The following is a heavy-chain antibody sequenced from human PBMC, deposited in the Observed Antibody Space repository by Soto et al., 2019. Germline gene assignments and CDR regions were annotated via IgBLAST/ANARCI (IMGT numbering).Heavy chain of an antibody. CDR1: GFTFSNCA. V-gene: IGHV3-64D*08. D-gene: IGHD3-3*01. Sequence: GGSLRLSCSASGFTFSNCAMHWVRQAPGKGLEYVSAISSNGGSTYYGDSVKGRFTISRDNSKNTLYLQMSSLRAEDTAVYYCVEEGGIWSRYYMTQYHFDNWGQGTLVTVSS. CDR3: VEEGGIWSRYYMTQYHFDN. CDR2: ISSNGGST. J-gene: IGHJ4*02.